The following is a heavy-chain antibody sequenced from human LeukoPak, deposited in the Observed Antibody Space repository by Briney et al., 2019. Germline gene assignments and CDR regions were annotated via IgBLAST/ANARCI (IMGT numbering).Heavy chain of an antibody. J-gene: IGHJ6*02. CDR3: ASGEKRMVDYYYYGMDV. V-gene: IGHV1-2*02. CDR2: INPNSGGT. D-gene: IGHD2-15*01. CDR1: GYTFTGYY. Sequence: ASVKVFCKASGYTFTGYYMHWVRQAPGQGLEWMGWINPNSGGTNYAQKFQGRVTMTRDTSISTAYMELSRLRSDDTAVYYCASGEKRMVDYYYYGMDVWGQGTTVTVSS.